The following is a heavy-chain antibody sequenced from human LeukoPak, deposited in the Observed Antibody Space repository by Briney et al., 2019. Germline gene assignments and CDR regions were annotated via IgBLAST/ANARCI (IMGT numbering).Heavy chain of an antibody. V-gene: IGHV3-21*01. CDR3: ARVPGRYSSSWYGPEDWTA. J-gene: IGHJ6*02. Sequence: GGSLRLSCAAPGFTFSSYSMNWVRQAPGKGLEWVSSIRSSSSYIYYADSVKGRFTISRDNAKNSLYLQMNSLRAEDTAVYYCARVPGRYSSSWYGPEDWTAWGQGTTVTVSS. D-gene: IGHD6-13*01. CDR1: GFTFSSYS. CDR2: IRSSSSYI.